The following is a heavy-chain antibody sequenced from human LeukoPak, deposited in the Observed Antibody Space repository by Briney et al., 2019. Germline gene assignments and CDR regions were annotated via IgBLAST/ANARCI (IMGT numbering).Heavy chain of an antibody. CDR1: GYGFTNYW. CDR3: ARGGYQTWFDP. J-gene: IGHJ5*02. D-gene: IGHD2-2*01. V-gene: IGHV5-51*01. CDR2: IYHGDSDT. Sequence: GESLKISCKGSGYGFTNYWIGWVRQMSGKGLEWMGIIYHGDSDTRYSPSFQGQVTFSADKSISTAYLQWSSLKASDTAMYYCARGGYQTWFDPWGQGTLVTVSS.